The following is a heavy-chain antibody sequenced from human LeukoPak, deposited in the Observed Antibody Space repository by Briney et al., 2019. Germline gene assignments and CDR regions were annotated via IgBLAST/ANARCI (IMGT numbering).Heavy chain of an antibody. J-gene: IGHJ4*02. V-gene: IGHV4-59*01. CDR3: ARSPGAPFDY. CDR2: VYFRGTT. CDR1: GGSISSYY. D-gene: IGHD7-27*01. Sequence: SETLSLTCTVSGGSISSYYWSWIRQPPGKGLEWIGYVYFRGTTNYNPSIKSRVTISVDTSKNQFSLKLTSVTAADTAVHYCARSPGAPFDYWGQGSLVTVSS.